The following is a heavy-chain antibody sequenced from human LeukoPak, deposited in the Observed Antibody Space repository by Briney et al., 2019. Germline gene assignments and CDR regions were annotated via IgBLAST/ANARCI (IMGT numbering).Heavy chain of an antibody. CDR2: ISPSGGST. Sequence: ASVKVSCKASGYTFTSYYMHWVRQAPGQGLEWMGIISPSGGSTSYAQKFQGRVTMTRDTSTSTVYMELSSLRSEDTAVYYCARGIAVAGTNSVNWFDPWGQGTLVTVSS. V-gene: IGHV1-46*01. J-gene: IGHJ5*02. CDR3: ARGIAVAGTNSVNWFDP. CDR1: GYTFTSYY. D-gene: IGHD6-19*01.